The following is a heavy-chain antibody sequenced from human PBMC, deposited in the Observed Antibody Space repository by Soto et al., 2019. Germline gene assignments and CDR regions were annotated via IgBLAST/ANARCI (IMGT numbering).Heavy chain of an antibody. CDR1: GYTFTSYY. V-gene: IGHV1-46*01. CDR2: INPSGGNT. Sequence: ASVKVSCKASGYTFTSYYMHWVRQAPGQGLEWMGIINPSGGNTSYAQKFQGRVTMTMDTSISTAYMELNSLRSEDTAVYYCARVPASLDPWGQGTLVTVSS. CDR3: ARVPASLDP. J-gene: IGHJ5*02.